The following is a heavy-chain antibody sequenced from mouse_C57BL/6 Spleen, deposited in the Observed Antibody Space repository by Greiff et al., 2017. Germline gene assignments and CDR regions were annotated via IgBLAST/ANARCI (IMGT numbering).Heavy chain of an antibody. CDR3: ARGGGYGYPWFAY. Sequence: QVQLQQPGAELVRPGSSVKLSCKASGYTFTSYWMDWVKQRPGQGLEWIGNIFPSDSGTHYNQKFKDKATLTVNKSSSTAYMQLSSLTSEDSAVYDGARGGGYGYPWFAYWGQGTLVTVSA. CDR2: IFPSDSGT. CDR1: GYTFTSYW. J-gene: IGHJ3*01. V-gene: IGHV1-61*01. D-gene: IGHD2-2*01.